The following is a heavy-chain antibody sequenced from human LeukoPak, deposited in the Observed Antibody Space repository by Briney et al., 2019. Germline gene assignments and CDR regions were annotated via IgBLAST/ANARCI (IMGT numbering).Heavy chain of an antibody. CDR3: ARDRRYYDSSGYYSHDAFDI. CDR2: IWYDGSNK. CDR1: GFTFSSYW. Sequence: GGSLRLSCAASGFTFSSYWMHWVRQAPGKGLEWVAVIWYDGSNKYYADSVKGRFTISRDNSKNTLYLQMNSLRAEDTAVYYCARDRRYYDSSGYYSHDAFDIWGQGTMVTVSS. J-gene: IGHJ3*02. V-gene: IGHV3-33*08. D-gene: IGHD3-22*01.